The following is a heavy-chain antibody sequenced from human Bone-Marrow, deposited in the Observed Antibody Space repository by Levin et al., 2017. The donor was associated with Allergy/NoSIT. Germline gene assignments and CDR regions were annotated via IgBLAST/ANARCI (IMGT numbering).Heavy chain of an antibody. J-gene: IGHJ3*01. D-gene: IGHD6-19*01. Sequence: SSETLSLTCTVSGGSISTSYWSWVRQTPGKGLEWIGYIYSSGSTNYNPSLKSRVTMSIDTSKNQFSLRLSSVTAADTAMYFCARYTSGWYYGDAFDFWGRGTMVTVSS. V-gene: IGHV4-59*01. CDR1: GGSISTSY. CDR2: IYSSGST. CDR3: ARYTSGWYYGDAFDF.